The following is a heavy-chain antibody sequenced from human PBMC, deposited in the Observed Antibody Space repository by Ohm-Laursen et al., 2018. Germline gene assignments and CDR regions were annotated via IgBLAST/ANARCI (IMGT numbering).Heavy chain of an antibody. CDR3: ARGGSSDSTGSAVN. CDR1: GYTFTGYY. CDR2: INPNGGGT. J-gene: IGHJ4*02. Sequence: GSSVKVSCKASGYTFTGYYMHWVRQAPGQGLEWVGWINPNGGGTNNAQRFQGRVTMTRDTSINTVYMELSSLRYDDMAVYYCARGGSSDSTGSAVNWGQGTLVTVSS. D-gene: IGHD6-19*01. V-gene: IGHV1-2*02.